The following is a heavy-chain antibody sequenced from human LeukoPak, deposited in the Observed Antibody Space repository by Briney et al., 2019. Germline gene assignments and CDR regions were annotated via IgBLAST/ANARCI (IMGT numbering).Heavy chain of an antibody. CDR2: IYYSGST. CDR3: ARHHRGSGSLDY. Sequence: PSETLSLTCTVSGGSISRYYWSWIRQPPGKGLEWIGYIYYSGSTNYNPSLKSRVTISVDTSKNQFSLKLSSVTAADTAVYYCARHHRGSGSLDYWGQGTLVTVSS. CDR1: GGSISRYY. J-gene: IGHJ4*02. V-gene: IGHV4-59*08. D-gene: IGHD3-10*01.